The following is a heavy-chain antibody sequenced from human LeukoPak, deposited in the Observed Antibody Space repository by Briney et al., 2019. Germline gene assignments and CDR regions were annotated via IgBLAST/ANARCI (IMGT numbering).Heavy chain of an antibody. CDR3: VILVRYTSGWDISYYFDY. Sequence: PSETLSLTCTVSGDSISSSSYDWGWIRQPPGKGLEWIGTSSYSGSTYYNPSLKSRVTISVDTSKNQFSLNLSSVTAADTAVYYCVILVRYTSGWDISYYFDYWGQGTLVTVS. CDR2: SSYSGST. J-gene: IGHJ4*02. D-gene: IGHD6-19*01. V-gene: IGHV4-39*07. CDR1: GDSISSSSYD.